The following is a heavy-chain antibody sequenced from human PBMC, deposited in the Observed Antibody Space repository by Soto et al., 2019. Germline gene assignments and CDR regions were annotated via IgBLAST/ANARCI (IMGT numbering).Heavy chain of an antibody. J-gene: IGHJ5*02. CDR3: ASVSSGYLNWFDP. D-gene: IGHD3-22*01. V-gene: IGHV3-48*01. CDR2: ISSSSTI. CDR1: GFIFSSYS. Sequence: EVQLVESGGGLVQPGGSLRLSCAASGFIFSSYSMNWVRQAPGKGLEWVSYISSSSTIYYADSVKGRFTISRDDAKNSLYLQMNSLRAEDTAVYYWASVSSGYLNWFDPWGQGTLVTVSS.